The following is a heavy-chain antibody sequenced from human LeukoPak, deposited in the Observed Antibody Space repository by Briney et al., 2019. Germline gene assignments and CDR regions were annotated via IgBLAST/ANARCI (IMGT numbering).Heavy chain of an antibody. Sequence: SETLSLTCAVSGGSISGPNWWSWVRQPPGKGLEWIGEFHHSGGTNYNPSLKSRVSISVDTSKNQISLKLSSVTAADTAVYYCARDQGEGLDIWGQGTMVTVSS. J-gene: IGHJ3*02. D-gene: IGHD1-26*01. CDR3: ARDQGEGLDI. CDR1: GGSISGPNW. V-gene: IGHV4-4*02. CDR2: FHHSGGT.